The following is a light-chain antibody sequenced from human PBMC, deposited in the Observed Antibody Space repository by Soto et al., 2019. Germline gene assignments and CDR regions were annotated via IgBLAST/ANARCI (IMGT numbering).Light chain of an antibody. CDR2: HTS. CDR3: QQYESSTRT. Sequence: ETVLTPSPGTLSLSPGERATLSCRASQSVGGSLAWYQQRPGQAPRLLVYHTSNRATGIPDRFSASGSGTDFTLTISTLEPEDFAVYDCQQYESSTRTVGQGTKGEIK. J-gene: IGKJ1*01. CDR1: QSVGGS. V-gene: IGKV3-20*01.